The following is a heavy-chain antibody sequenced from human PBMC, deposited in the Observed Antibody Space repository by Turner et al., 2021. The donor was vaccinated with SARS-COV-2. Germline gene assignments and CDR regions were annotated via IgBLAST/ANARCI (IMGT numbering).Heavy chain of an antibody. CDR2: IIPILAIA. D-gene: IGHD4-17*01. J-gene: IGHJ5*01. CDR1: GGTFSSYA. Sequence: QVQLVQSGAEVKKPGSSVKVSCKASGGTFSSYAISWVRQAPGQGLEWMGRIIPILAIANYAQKFQGRVTITADKSTSTAYMELNRLTSDDTAVYYCTLGLGGVDDYGDYNWWFDSWGQGTLVTVSS. V-gene: IGHV1-69*04. CDR3: TLGLGGVDDYGDYNWWFDS.